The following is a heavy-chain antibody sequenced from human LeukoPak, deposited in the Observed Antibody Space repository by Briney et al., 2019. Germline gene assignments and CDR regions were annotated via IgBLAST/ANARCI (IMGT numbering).Heavy chain of an antibody. Sequence: GGSLRLSCAASGFTVSSNYMSWVRQAPGKGLEWVSVIYSGGSTYYADSVKGRFTISRDNSKNTLYLQMNSLRAEDTAVYYCARDLGRSSGYYYENWFDPWGQGTLVTVSS. CDR2: IYSGGST. CDR1: GFTVSSNY. D-gene: IGHD3-22*01. J-gene: IGHJ5*02. V-gene: IGHV3-53*01. CDR3: ARDLGRSSGYYYENWFDP.